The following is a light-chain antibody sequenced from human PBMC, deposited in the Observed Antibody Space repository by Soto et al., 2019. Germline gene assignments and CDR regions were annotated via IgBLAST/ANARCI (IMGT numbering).Light chain of an antibody. V-gene: IGLV1-44*01. J-gene: IGLJ2*01. CDR3: AAWDDSLSGVV. CDR2: SSN. Sequence: QSALTRPPSASGTPGQRVTISCSGSSSNIGSKTVNWYQQLPGTAPKLLIYSSNQRPSGVPDRFSGSKSGTSASLAISGLQSEDEADYSCAAWDDSLSGVVFGGGTKVTVL. CDR1: SSNIGSKT.